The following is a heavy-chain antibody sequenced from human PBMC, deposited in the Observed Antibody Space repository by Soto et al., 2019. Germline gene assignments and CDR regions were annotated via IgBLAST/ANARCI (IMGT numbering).Heavy chain of an antibody. CDR3: ARGTRLQPAFDY. CDR1: GDSINSDSYY. V-gene: IGHV4-39*07. CDR2: IYYRGNT. D-gene: IGHD5-12*01. Sequence: SETLSLTCSVSGDSINSDSYYWGWIRQPPGKGLEWIGSIYYRGNTYYNPSLKTRVTISLDKSKSQFSLKLSSVTAADTAVYYCARGTRLQPAFDYWGQGTLLTVSS. J-gene: IGHJ4*02.